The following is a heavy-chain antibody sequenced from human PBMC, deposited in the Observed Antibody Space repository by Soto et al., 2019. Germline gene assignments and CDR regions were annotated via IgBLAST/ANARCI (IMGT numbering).Heavy chain of an antibody. V-gene: IGHV3-30*18. Sequence: QVQLVESGGGVVQPGKSLRLSCATSGFTFRSYGMHWVRQAPGKGLEWLAVISNDGTKKFFADSVKGRPTLSRDNARNTLYLQIYSLRAEDTAVYFCGKDTLDCSGGDCPLFYYYGMDVWGQGTTVTVSS. J-gene: IGHJ6*02. CDR1: GFTFRSYG. CDR3: GKDTLDCSGGDCPLFYYYGMDV. CDR2: ISNDGTKK. D-gene: IGHD2-15*01.